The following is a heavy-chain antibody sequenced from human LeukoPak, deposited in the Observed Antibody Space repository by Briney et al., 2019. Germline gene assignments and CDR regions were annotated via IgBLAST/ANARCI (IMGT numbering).Heavy chain of an antibody. CDR2: ISAYNGNT. V-gene: IGHV1-18*01. J-gene: IGHJ4*02. CDR3: ARDRLGYYDSSGYYRPLDY. CDR1: GYTFTSYG. Sequence: ASVKVYCKASGYTFTSYGISWVRQAPGQGLEWMGWISAYNGNTNYAQKLQGRVTMTTDTSTSTAYMELRSLRSDDTAVYYCARDRLGYYDSSGYYRPLDYWGQGTLVTVSS. D-gene: IGHD3-22*01.